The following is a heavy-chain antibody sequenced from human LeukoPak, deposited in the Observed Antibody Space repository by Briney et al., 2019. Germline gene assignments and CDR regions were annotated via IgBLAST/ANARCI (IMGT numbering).Heavy chain of an antibody. CDR1: GGFISSSSYY. CDR3: AREVAAAGTLYFDL. Sequence: SETLSLTCTVSGGFISSSSYYWGWIRQPPGKGLEWIGSIYYSGSTYYNPSLKSRVTISVDKSKNQFSLKLSSVTAAGTAVYYCAREVAAAGTLYFDLWGRGTLVTVSS. CDR2: IYYSGST. D-gene: IGHD6-13*01. V-gene: IGHV4-39*07. J-gene: IGHJ2*01.